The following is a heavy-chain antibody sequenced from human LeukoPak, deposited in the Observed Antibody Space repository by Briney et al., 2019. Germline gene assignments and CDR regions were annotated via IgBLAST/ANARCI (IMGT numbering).Heavy chain of an antibody. J-gene: IGHJ4*02. V-gene: IGHV1-2*02. Sequence: ASVKVSCKASGYTFTGNHMHWVRQAPGQGLEWMGWINPNSGGTNYAQKFQGRVTMTRDTSTSTVYMELSSLRSEDTAVYYCARGVFTGIAARPLDYWGQGTLVTVSS. CDR2: INPNSGGT. D-gene: IGHD6-6*01. CDR3: ARGVFTGIAARPLDY. CDR1: GYTFTGNH.